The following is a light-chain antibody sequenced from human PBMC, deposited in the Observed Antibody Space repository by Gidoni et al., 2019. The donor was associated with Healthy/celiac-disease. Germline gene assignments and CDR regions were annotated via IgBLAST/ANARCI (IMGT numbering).Light chain of an antibody. CDR1: QSVSSY. Sequence: EIVLTQSPATLSLSPGERAILSCRASQSVSSYLAWYQQKTGEAPRLLIYEASTSATGIPARFSGSGSGPYFTLTIRSLEPEDFAVYCCQQRSNWPWTFGQGTKVEIK. V-gene: IGKV3-11*01. CDR2: EAS. CDR3: QQRSNWPWT. J-gene: IGKJ1*01.